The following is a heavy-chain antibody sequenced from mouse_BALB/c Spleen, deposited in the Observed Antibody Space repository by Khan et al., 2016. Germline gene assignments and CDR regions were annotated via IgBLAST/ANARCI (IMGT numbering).Heavy chain of an antibody. Sequence: QIQLVQSGPELKKPGETVKISCKASGYTFTNYGMNWVKQAPGKGLKWMGWINTYTGEPTYADDFKGRFAFSLETSASSAYLQINTLKNEDMATYFCERWLGQAPYHALDYWGQGTSVTVSS. CDR1: GYTFTNYG. V-gene: IGHV9-1*02. D-gene: IGHD3-1*01. CDR3: ERWLGQAPYHALDY. J-gene: IGHJ4*01. CDR2: INTYTGEP.